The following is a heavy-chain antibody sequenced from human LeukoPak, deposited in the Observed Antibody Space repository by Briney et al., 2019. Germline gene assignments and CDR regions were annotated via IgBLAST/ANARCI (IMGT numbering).Heavy chain of an antibody. Sequence: SVKVSCKASGGTFSSYAISWVRQAPGQGLEWMGRIIPIPGIANYAQKFQGRVTITADKSTSTAYMELSSLRSEDTAVYYCARDRYCGGDCYSRLGDWGQGTLVTVSS. CDR2: IIPIPGIA. CDR1: GGTFSSYA. CDR3: ARDRYCGGDCYSRLGD. V-gene: IGHV1-69*04. D-gene: IGHD2-21*02. J-gene: IGHJ4*02.